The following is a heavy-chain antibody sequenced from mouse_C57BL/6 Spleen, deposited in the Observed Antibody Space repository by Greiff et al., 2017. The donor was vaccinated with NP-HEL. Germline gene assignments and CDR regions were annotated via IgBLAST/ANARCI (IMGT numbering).Heavy chain of an antibody. Sequence: VKLVESGPGLVQPSQSLSITCTVSGFSLTSYGVHWVRQSPGKGLEWLGVIWSGGSTDYNAAFLSRLSISKDNSKSQVFFKMNSLQADDTAIYYCARNYGGWFSMDYWGQGTSVTVSS. J-gene: IGHJ4*01. CDR1: GFSLTSYG. V-gene: IGHV2-2*01. CDR3: ARNYGGWFSMDY. CDR2: IWSGGST. D-gene: IGHD2-3*01.